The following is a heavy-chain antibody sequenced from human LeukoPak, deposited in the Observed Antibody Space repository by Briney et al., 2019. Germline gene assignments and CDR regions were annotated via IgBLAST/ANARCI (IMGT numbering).Heavy chain of an antibody. CDR3: ARAFFGLGAD. Sequence: ASVKVSCKASGYTFTSYYIHWVRQAPGQGLEWMGLIDPSGGSTRYAQKFQGRVTITRDTSTSTVILEVSILKSEDTAVYYCARAFFGLGADWGQGTLVTVSS. CDR2: IDPSGGST. CDR1: GYTFTSYY. J-gene: IGHJ4*02. D-gene: IGHD3-10*01. V-gene: IGHV1-46*01.